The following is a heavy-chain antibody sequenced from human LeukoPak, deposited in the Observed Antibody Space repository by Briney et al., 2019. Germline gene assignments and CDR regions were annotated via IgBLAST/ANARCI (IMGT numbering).Heavy chain of an antibody. CDR1: GGSFSGYY. CDR3: AGPSTAYYYDSSGYSGY. V-gene: IGHV4-34*01. Sequence: SETLSLTCAVYGGSFSGYYWSWIRQPPGKGLEWIGEINHSGSTNYNPSLKSRVTISVDTSKNQFSLKLSSVTAADTAVYYCAGPSTAYYYDSSGYSGYWGQGTLVTVSS. J-gene: IGHJ4*02. D-gene: IGHD3-22*01. CDR2: INHSGST.